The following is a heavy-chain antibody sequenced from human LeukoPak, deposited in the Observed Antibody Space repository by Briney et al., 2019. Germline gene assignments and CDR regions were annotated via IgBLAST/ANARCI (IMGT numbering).Heavy chain of an antibody. CDR1: GFTISISS. CDR2: LSGNSAGA. J-gene: IGHJ4*02. Sequence: GGSLRLSCVASGFTISISSMGWVRQAPGKGLEWVSTLSGNSAGAYYAGSVKGRFSISRDNSRNSLFLQMNGLRAEDTAVYYCAKTRHQIAILDFWGQGILVAVSS. V-gene: IGHV3-23*01. D-gene: IGHD2-21*01. CDR3: AKTRHQIAILDF.